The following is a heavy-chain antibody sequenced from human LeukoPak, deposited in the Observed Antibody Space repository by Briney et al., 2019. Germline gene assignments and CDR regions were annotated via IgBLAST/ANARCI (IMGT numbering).Heavy chain of an antibody. J-gene: IGHJ4*02. Sequence: AGSLRLSCAASGFAINNAWMSWVRQAPGKGLEWVGHIKTKTNGRTTDYATAVKERFTISRDDSKDTLYLQMSGLKTEHTGTYFCTTAGRFRKFSNSYINYWRQGTLVTVSS. CDR3: TTAGRFRKFSNSYINY. D-gene: IGHD5-18*01. V-gene: IGHV3-15*01. CDR1: GFAINNAW. CDR2: IKTKTNGRTT.